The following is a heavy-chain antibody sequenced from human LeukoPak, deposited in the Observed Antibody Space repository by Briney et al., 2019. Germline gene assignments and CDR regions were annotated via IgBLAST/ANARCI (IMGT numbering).Heavy chain of an antibody. CDR3: ARGQGAYCSGGSCYTGYFDP. D-gene: IGHD2-15*01. J-gene: IGHJ5*02. Sequence: GGSLRLSCAASGFTFSSYWMSWVRQAPGKGLEWVANIKQDGSEKYYVDSVKGRFTISRDNAKNSLYLQMNSLRAEDTAVYYCARGQGAYCSGGSCYTGYFDPWGQGTLVTVSS. CDR2: IKQDGSEK. CDR1: GFTFSSYW. V-gene: IGHV3-7*01.